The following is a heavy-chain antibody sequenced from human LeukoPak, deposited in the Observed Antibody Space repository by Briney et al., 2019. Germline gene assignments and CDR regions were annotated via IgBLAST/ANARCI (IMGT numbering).Heavy chain of an antibody. CDR1: GFTFDDYA. Sequence: GGSLRLSCAASGFTFDDYAMHWVRQAPGKGLEWVSGISWNSGSIGYADSVKGRFTISRDNAKNSLYLQMNSLRAEDTALYYCAKDRGSGWYYFDYWGQGTLVTVSS. CDR3: AKDRGSGWYYFDY. CDR2: ISWNSGSI. J-gene: IGHJ4*02. D-gene: IGHD6-19*01. V-gene: IGHV3-9*01.